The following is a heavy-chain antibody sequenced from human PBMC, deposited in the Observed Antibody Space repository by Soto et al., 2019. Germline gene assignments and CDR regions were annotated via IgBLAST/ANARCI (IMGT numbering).Heavy chain of an antibody. CDR3: ARDVVEYCSGGPCPTPYYYMDV. Sequence: QVQLVQSGAEVKKPGASVKVSCKASGFSFTNYYVHWVRQAPGQGLEWMGIINPSGGTTNYAQKFQAIVTMTRDTSTSTVYMELSSLTSEDTAVYYCARDVVEYCSGGPCPTPYYYMDVWGKGTTVTVSS. D-gene: IGHD2-15*01. CDR2: INPSGGTT. J-gene: IGHJ6*03. CDR1: GFSFTNYY. V-gene: IGHV1-46*01.